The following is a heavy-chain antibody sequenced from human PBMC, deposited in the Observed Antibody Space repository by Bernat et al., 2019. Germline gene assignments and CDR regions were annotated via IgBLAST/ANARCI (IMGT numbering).Heavy chain of an antibody. V-gene: IGHV3-48*03. D-gene: IGHD1-14*01. CDR3: ARDQAGGLDY. Sequence: EVQLVESGGGLVQPGGSLRLSCAASGFTFSSYEMNWVRQAPGKGLEWGSYISSSGSTIYYADSVKGRFTISRDNAKNSLYLQMNSLRAEDTAVYYCARDQAGGLDYWGQGTLVTVSS. J-gene: IGHJ4*02. CDR1: GFTFSSYE. CDR2: ISSSGSTI.